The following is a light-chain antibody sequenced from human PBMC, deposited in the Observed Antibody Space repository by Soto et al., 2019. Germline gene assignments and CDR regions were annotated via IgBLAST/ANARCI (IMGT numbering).Light chain of an antibody. CDR2: KAS. V-gene: IGKV1-5*03. J-gene: IGKJ1*01. CDR3: QHYNSYSEA. Sequence: DIQMTQSPSTLSGSGGDRVTITCRASQTISSWLAWYQQKPGKAPKLLIYKASTLKSGVPSRFSGSGSGTEFTLTISSLQPDDFATYYCQHYNSYSEAFGQGTKVDNK. CDR1: QTISSW.